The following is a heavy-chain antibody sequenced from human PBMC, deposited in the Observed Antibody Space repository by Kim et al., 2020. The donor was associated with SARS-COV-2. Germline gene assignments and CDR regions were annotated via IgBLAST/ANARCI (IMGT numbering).Heavy chain of an antibody. CDR3: AGVQVGGSGWYGMDV. V-gene: IGHV3-21*01. Sequence: SVKGRVTISRDNAKNSLYLQMNSLRAEYTAVYYCAGVQVGGSGWYGMDVWGQGTTVTVSS. D-gene: IGHD6-25*01. J-gene: IGHJ6*02.